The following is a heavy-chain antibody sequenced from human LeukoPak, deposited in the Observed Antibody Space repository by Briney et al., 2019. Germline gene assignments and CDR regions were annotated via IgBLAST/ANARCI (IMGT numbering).Heavy chain of an antibody. CDR1: GFTFSSYA. V-gene: IGHV3-48*02. CDR3: ARAIYTYGSSGVGYFDY. Sequence: GGSLRLSCAASGFTFSSYAMSWVRQAPGKGLEWVSYVSRSSSTISYADSVKGRFTISRDNAKNSLYLQMNSLRDDDTAVYYCARAIYTYGSSGVGYFDYWGQGTLVTVSS. CDR2: VSRSSSTI. J-gene: IGHJ4*02. D-gene: IGHD5-18*01.